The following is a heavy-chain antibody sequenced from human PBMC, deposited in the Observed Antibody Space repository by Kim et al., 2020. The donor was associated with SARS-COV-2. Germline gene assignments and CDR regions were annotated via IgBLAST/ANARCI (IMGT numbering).Heavy chain of an antibody. CDR3: ARGDTLKLAADYYYYGMDV. CDR2: TYYRSKWYN. Sequence: SQTLSLTCAISGDSVSSNSAAWNWIRQSPSRGLEWLGRTYYRSKWYNDYAVSVKSRITINPDTSKNQFSLQLNSVTPEDTAVYYCARGDTLKLAADYYYYGMDVWGQGTTVTVSS. J-gene: IGHJ6*02. V-gene: IGHV6-1*01. D-gene: IGHD6-13*01. CDR1: GDSVSSNSAA.